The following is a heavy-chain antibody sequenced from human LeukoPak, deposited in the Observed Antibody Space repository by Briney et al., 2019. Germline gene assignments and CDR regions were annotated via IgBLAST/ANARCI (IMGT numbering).Heavy chain of an antibody. CDR3: TRDHTEAFDY. CDR2: MNPNSGNT. D-gene: IGHD2-8*02. V-gene: IGHV1-8*01. CDR1: AYTFTSYD. J-gene: IGHJ4*02. Sequence: ASVKVSCKASAYTFTSYDINWVRQATGQGLEWLGWMNPNSGNTGYAQKFQGRVTMTRNTPISTAYMELSSLRSEDTAVYYCTRDHTEAFDYWGQGTLVTVSS.